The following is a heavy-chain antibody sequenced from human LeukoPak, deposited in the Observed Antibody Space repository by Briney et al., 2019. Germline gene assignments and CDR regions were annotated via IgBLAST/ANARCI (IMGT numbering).Heavy chain of an antibody. CDR3: ARPNIRYCSGGACSNDGSDY. V-gene: IGHV4-39*01. J-gene: IGHJ4*02. D-gene: IGHD2-15*01. CDR1: GASISGSGYY. Sequence: PSETLSLTCAVSGASISGSGYYLGWIRQPPGKGLEWIGNIYYTGSTYYNASLQSRVTISIDMSKNQFSLRLSSVTAADTAMYYCARPNIRYCSGGACSNDGSDYWGQGTLVTVSS. CDR2: IYYTGST.